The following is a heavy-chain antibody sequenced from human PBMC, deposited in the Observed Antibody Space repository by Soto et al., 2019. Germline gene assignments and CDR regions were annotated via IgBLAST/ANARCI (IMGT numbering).Heavy chain of an antibody. J-gene: IGHJ4*02. CDR3: AKDKPAAGSQWLVPI. V-gene: IGHV3-23*01. Sequence: LRLSCAASGFTFSSCAMTWVRQAPGMGLQWVSAISDDGGSTYYADSVRGRFTISRDNSKNTLYLQLNSLGAEDTAVYYWAKDKPAAGSQWLVPIWGRGTLVTVSS. D-gene: IGHD6-19*01. CDR1: GFTFSSCA. CDR2: ISDDGGST.